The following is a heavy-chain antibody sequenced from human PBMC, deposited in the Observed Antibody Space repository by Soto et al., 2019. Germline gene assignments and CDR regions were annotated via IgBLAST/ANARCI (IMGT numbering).Heavy chain of an antibody. CDR3: ASLRGYSADY. Sequence: QVQLVESGGGLVKPGGSLRLSCTASGVTCSDYYMSWIRQAPGKGLDWVSYISSSGSLTDYADSVKGRFTISRDNAKNSLYLQMNSLRAEDTAVYYCASLRGYSADYLGQGTLVTVSS. CDR2: ISSSGSLT. CDR1: GVTCSDYY. J-gene: IGHJ4*02. D-gene: IGHD5-18*01. V-gene: IGHV3-11*01.